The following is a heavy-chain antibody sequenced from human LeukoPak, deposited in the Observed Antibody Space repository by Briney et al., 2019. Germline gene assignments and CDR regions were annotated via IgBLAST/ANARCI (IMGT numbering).Heavy chain of an antibody. CDR2: ISGSGGST. Sequence: GGSLRLSCAASGFTFSSYAMSWVRQAPGKGLEWVSAISGSGGSTYYADSVKGRFTISRDNSKNTLYLQMNSLRAEDTAVYYCAKTGKWYYYDSSGSNLDYWGQGTLVTVSS. V-gene: IGHV3-23*01. D-gene: IGHD3-22*01. CDR3: AKTGKWYYYDSSGSNLDY. CDR1: GFTFSSYA. J-gene: IGHJ4*02.